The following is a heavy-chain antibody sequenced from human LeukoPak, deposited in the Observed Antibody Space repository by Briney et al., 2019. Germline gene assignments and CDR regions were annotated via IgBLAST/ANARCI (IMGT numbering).Heavy chain of an antibody. J-gene: IGHJ4*02. Sequence: SGTLSLTCAVSGASISSSNWWNWVRQPPGKGLEWIGEIYQSGSTNYNPSLKSRVTISVDKSKNYFSLELRSVTAADTAMYYCARELGHGDPRTSYFDYWGQGTLVTVSS. CDR1: GASISSSNW. D-gene: IGHD4-17*01. CDR3: ARELGHGDPRTSYFDY. V-gene: IGHV4-4*02. CDR2: IYQSGST.